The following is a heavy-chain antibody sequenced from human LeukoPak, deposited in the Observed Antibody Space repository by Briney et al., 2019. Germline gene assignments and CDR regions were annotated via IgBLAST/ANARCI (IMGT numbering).Heavy chain of an antibody. Sequence: ASVKVSCKASGYTFTNYYMHWVRQAPGQGLEWMGIINPSGGSTVYAQKFHGRVTMSTHTSTRTVYMQLRSLRSEDTAAFSCASNASRVQPTFDHWGQGTLVTVSS. D-gene: IGHD3-16*01. V-gene: IGHV1-46*03. CDR2: INPSGGST. CDR3: ASNASRVQPTFDH. J-gene: IGHJ4*02. CDR1: GYTFTNYY.